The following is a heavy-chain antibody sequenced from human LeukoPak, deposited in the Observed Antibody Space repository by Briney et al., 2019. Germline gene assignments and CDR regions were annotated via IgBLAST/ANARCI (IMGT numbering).Heavy chain of an antibody. D-gene: IGHD2-2*01. V-gene: IGHV1-2*02. CDR3: ATDLLPLRYCTTTSCSPLQH. CDR1: GYTFTSYG. J-gene: IGHJ1*01. CDR2: INSNSGGT. Sequence: ASVKVSCKASGYTFTSYGISWVRQAPGQGLEWMGWINSNSGGTNYAQKFQGRVTMTRDTSISTAHMELSGLRSDDTAVFYCATDLLPLRYCTTTSCSPLQHWGQGTLVIVSS.